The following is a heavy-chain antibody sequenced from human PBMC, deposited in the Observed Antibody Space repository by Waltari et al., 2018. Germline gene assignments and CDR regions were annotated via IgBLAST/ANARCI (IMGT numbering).Heavy chain of an antibody. Sequence: QVQLVQSGAEVKKPGASVKVACEASGYTFTSHYVHWVRQAPGQGLDWMGVIDPSDGSTSYAQKFQCRVTMTRDTSTSTVYMEMSSLTSEDTAVYYCARRKAYFDSWGQGTLVTVSS. CDR3: ARRKAYFDS. CDR2: IDPSDGST. J-gene: IGHJ4*02. CDR1: GYTFTSHY. V-gene: IGHV1-46*01.